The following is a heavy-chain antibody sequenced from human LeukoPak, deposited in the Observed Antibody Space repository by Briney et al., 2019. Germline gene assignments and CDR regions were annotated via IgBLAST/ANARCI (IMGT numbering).Heavy chain of an antibody. D-gene: IGHD1-26*01. CDR3: ASTAVGAFDY. Sequence: PSETLSLTCAVSGYSISSGYYWGWIRQPPGKGLEWIGSIYHSGSTYYNPSLKSRVTISVDTSKNQCSLKLSSVTAADTAVYYCASTAVGAFDYWGQGTLVTVSS. CDR1: GYSISSGYY. V-gene: IGHV4-38-2*01. CDR2: IYHSGST. J-gene: IGHJ4*02.